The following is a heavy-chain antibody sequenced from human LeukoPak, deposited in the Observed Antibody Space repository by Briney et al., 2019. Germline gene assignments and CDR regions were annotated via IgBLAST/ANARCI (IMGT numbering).Heavy chain of an antibody. V-gene: IGHV1-2*02. CDR1: GYTFTGYY. Sequence: ASVKVSCKASGYTFTGYYMHWVRQAPGQGLEWMGWINPNTGDTHYAQKFQGRVTLTRGTSITTVYMELSRLTSDDTAIFYCAVAPGDYWGQGTLVTVSS. CDR3: AVAPGDY. J-gene: IGHJ4*02. CDR2: INPNTGDT. D-gene: IGHD2-21*01.